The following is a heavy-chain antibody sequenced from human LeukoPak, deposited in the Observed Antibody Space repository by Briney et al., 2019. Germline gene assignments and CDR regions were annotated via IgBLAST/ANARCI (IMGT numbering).Heavy chain of an antibody. CDR1: GFTFSSYA. Sequence: GGSLRLSCAASGFTFSSYAMSWIRQAPGKGLEWVSYISSSGSTIYYADSVKGRFTISRDNAKNSLYLQMNSLRAEDTAVYYCARDYPGIAAADYWGQGTLVTVSS. CDR3: ARDYPGIAAADY. D-gene: IGHD6-13*01. J-gene: IGHJ4*02. CDR2: ISSSGSTI. V-gene: IGHV3-11*01.